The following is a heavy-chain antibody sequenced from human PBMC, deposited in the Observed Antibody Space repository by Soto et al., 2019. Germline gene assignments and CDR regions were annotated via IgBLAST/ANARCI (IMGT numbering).Heavy chain of an antibody. CDR2: ISGSGGRV. CDR3: TRGPRPISTGTGAY. J-gene: IGHJ4*02. Sequence: EVQLLESGGGMVEPRGSLKLSCAASGFSFGTYVMNWVRQAPGKGLEWVSGISGSGGRVYSADSVKGRFTISRDNSRNTLYLQMNNLRAEDSGLYYCTRGPRPISTGTGAYWGQGTQVTVSS. CDR1: GFSFGTYV. D-gene: IGHD3-10*01. V-gene: IGHV3-23*01.